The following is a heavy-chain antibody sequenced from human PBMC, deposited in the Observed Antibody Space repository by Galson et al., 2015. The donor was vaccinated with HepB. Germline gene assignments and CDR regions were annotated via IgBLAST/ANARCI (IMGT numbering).Heavy chain of an antibody. CDR3: TRGRSYYDFWSGYSHSPFDS. J-gene: IGHJ5*01. D-gene: IGHD3-3*01. V-gene: IGHV1-8*01. CDR2: MNPNSGKT. CDR1: GYPFNSFD. Sequence: SVKVSCKASGYPFNSFDINWVRRATGQGFGWMGWMNPNSGKTGYARKFKDRVSMTTNTSTSTAYMELSSLNSEDTAVHFCTRGRSYYDFWSGYSHSPFDSWGPGTRFTVSS.